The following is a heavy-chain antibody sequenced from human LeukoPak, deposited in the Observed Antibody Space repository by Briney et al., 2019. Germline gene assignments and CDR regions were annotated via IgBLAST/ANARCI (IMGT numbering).Heavy chain of an antibody. CDR2: ISSSGSTI. V-gene: IGHV3-48*03. Sequence: GGSLRLSCAASGFTFSSFEMNWVRQAPGKGLEWISYISSSGSTIYYADSVKGRSTISRDNAKNSLYLQMNSLRAEDTAVYYCVRVWGRNWFDPWGQGTLVTVSS. D-gene: IGHD3-16*01. CDR1: GFTFSSFE. J-gene: IGHJ5*02. CDR3: VRVWGRNWFDP.